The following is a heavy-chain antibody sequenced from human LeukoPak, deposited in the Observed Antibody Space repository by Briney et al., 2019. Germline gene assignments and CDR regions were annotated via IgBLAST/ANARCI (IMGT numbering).Heavy chain of an antibody. CDR3: TRPNSDFSTYPFDI. Sequence: PSETLSLTCTVSGGSITTYYWSWIRQPPGKGLEWIGYIYTSGSTTYNPSLKSRVTISVDTSKNQFSLKLSSVTAADTALYYCTRPNSDFSTYPFDIWGQGTMVTVSS. CDR1: GGSITTYY. V-gene: IGHV4-4*09. D-gene: IGHD3-3*01. J-gene: IGHJ3*02. CDR2: IYTSGST.